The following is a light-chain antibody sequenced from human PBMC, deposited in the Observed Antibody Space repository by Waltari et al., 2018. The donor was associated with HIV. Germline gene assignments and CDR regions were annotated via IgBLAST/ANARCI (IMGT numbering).Light chain of an antibody. CDR2: HDN. CDR3: QACDSSNLV. CDR1: KLGDKY. V-gene: IGLV3-1*01. Sequence: SYELTPPPSVSVSPGQTASITCSGDKLGDKYACWYQQKPGQSHVLVIYHDNKRSSGIPERFSGSNAGNTAFLTTSGTQAIDDAQYYCQACDSSNLVVGGGTKLTVL. J-gene: IGLJ2*01.